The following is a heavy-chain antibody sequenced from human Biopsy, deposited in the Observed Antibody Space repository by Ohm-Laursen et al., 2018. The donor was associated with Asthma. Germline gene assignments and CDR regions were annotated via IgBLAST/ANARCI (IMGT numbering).Heavy chain of an antibody. Sequence: GSLRLSCTAPGFTFGDYCMSWVHQVPGQGLEWVANIKHDGSEKNHVDSLKGRFTISRDNAKNLLFLQMNSLRAEDTAVYYCARTFHFWSPYHAEHYQLWGQGTLVTVSS. J-gene: IGHJ1*01. D-gene: IGHD3-3*01. CDR2: IKHDGSEK. CDR1: GFTFGDYC. CDR3: ARTFHFWSPYHAEHYQL. V-gene: IGHV3-7*01.